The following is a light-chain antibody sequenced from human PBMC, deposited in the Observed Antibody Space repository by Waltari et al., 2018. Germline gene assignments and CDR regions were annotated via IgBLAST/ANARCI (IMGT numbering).Light chain of an antibody. J-gene: IGLJ2*01. CDR2: GKN. V-gene: IGLV3-19*01. Sequence: SSELTQAPSVSVASGQTARITCQGDSLRRYNANWYQQKPGQAPVLVIYGKNNRPSGIPDRFSGSNSGNTASLTITGAEAEDEADYYCHARDSSGNHVVFGAGTKLTVL. CDR1: SLRRYN. CDR3: HARDSSGNHVV.